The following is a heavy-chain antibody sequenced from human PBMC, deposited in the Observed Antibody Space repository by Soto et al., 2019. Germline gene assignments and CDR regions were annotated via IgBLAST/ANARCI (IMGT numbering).Heavy chain of an antibody. Sequence: QVHLVESGGGVVQVGKSLRLSCAASIFTFSDYGMDWVRQAPGKGLEWVAFISYDGTKELYADSVKGRFAISRDNSQNTLYLQMNSLRAEDTAVYYCAREVSSMIVVNNWFATWGQGTLVTVSS. CDR1: IFTFSDYG. J-gene: IGHJ5*02. CDR3: AREVSSMIVVNNWFAT. D-gene: IGHD3-22*01. CDR2: ISYDGTKE. V-gene: IGHV3-30*03.